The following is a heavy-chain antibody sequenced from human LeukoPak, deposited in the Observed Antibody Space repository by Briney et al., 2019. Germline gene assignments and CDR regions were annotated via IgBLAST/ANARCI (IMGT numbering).Heavy chain of an antibody. Sequence: GALVTVPCKASGYTFTSYDINWVRQATGQGLEWMGWMNPNSGNTGYAQKFQGRVTMTRNTSISTAYMELSSLRSEDTAVYYCARGSISTVGFDPWGQGTLVTVSS. CDR1: GYTFTSYD. V-gene: IGHV1-8*01. J-gene: IGHJ5*02. CDR3: ARGSISTVGFDP. CDR2: MNPNSGNT. D-gene: IGHD4-23*01.